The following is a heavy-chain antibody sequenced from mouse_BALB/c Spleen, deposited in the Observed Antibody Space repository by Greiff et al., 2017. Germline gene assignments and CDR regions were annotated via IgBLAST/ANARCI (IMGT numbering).Heavy chain of an antibody. D-gene: IGHD6-1*01. V-gene: IGHV3-8*02. J-gene: IGHJ4*01. CDR3: ARYPRESLCMDY. Sequence: EVQRVESGPSLVKPSQTLSLTCSVTGDSITSGYWNWIRKFPGNKLEYMGYISYSGSTYYNPSLKSRISITRDTSKNQYYLQLNSVTTEDTATYYCARYPRESLCMDYWGQGTSVTVSS. CDR1: GDSITSGY. CDR2: ISYSGST.